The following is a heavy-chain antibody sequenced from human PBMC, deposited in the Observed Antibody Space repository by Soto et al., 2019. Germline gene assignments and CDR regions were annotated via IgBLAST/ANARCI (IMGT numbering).Heavy chain of an antibody. D-gene: IGHD3-10*01. J-gene: IGHJ6*02. V-gene: IGHV3-72*01. CDR3: TRDFGGI. Sequence: PGGSLRPSCAASGFILSDHYVDWVRQAPGKGLEWVGRSAFKAHSYTAQYAAAVKGRFTISRSDSENSLYLQMNSLRTDDTALYYCTRDFGGIWGQGTTVTVSS. CDR2: SAFKAHSYTA. CDR1: GFILSDHY.